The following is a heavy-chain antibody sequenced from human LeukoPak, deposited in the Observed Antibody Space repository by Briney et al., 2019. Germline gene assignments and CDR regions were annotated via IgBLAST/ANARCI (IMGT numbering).Heavy chain of an antibody. J-gene: IGHJ4*02. V-gene: IGHV3-66*01. D-gene: IGHD4-23*01. CDR3: AREDDYGGNAVDY. Sequence: GGSLRLSCAASGFTVSSNYMSWVRQAPGKGLEWVSVIYSGGSTYYADSVKGRFTISRDNSKNTLYLQMNSLRAEDTAVYYCAREDDYGGNAVDYWGQGTLVTVSS. CDR1: GFTVSSNY. CDR2: IYSGGST.